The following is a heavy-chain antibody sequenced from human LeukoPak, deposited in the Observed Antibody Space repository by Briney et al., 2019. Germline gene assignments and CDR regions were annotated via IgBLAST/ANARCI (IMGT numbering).Heavy chain of an antibody. D-gene: IGHD6-6*01. J-gene: IGHJ4*02. CDR1: GGSFSGYC. V-gene: IGHV4-34*01. CDR2: INHSGST. CDR3: ARGRYGSSSPRPYYFDY. Sequence: SETLSLICAVYGGSFSGYCWSWIRQPPGKGLEWIGEINHSGSTNYNPSLKSRVTISVDTSKNQFSLKLSSVTAADTAVYYCARGRYGSSSPRPYYFDYWGQGTLVTVSS.